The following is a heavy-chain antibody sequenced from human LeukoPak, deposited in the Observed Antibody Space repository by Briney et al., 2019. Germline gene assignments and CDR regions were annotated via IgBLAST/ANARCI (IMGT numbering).Heavy chain of an antibody. Sequence: SETLSLTCTVSGGSITSYTYYWGWIRQPPGKGLEWIGSMSYSGSSYYNPSLKSRVTISLDTSKNRFSLKLTSVTAADTAVYYCARPSNYGSGLGILDWGQGTLVIVSS. CDR2: MSYSGSS. D-gene: IGHD3-10*01. CDR3: ARPSNYGSGLGILD. J-gene: IGHJ4*02. CDR1: GGSITSYTYY. V-gene: IGHV4-39*01.